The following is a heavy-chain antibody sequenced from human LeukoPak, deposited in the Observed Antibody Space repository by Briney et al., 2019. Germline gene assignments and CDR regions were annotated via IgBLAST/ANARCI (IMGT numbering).Heavy chain of an antibody. CDR3: AKGVRTVTSNDAFDI. Sequence: PGGSLRLSCAASGLTFDDYAMHWVRQAPGKGLEWVSGISWNSGSIGYADSVKGRFTISRDNAKNSLYLQMNSLRAEDTALYYCAKGVRTVTSNDAFDIWGQGTMVTVSS. CDR2: ISWNSGSI. J-gene: IGHJ3*02. V-gene: IGHV3-9*01. D-gene: IGHD4-17*01. CDR1: GLTFDDYA.